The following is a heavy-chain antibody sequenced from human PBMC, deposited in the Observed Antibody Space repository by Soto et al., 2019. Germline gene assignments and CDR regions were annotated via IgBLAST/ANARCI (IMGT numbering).Heavy chain of an antibody. CDR3: ARALSDYYDSSGYAGY. CDR2: IIPIFGTA. J-gene: IGHJ4*02. D-gene: IGHD3-22*01. Sequence: ASVKVSCKASGGTFSSCAISWVRQAPGQGLEWMGGIIPIFGTANYAQKFQGRVTITADEYTSTAYMELSSLRSADTAVYYRARALSDYYDSSGYAGYWGQGTMVTLSS. V-gene: IGHV1-69*13. CDR1: GGTFSSCA.